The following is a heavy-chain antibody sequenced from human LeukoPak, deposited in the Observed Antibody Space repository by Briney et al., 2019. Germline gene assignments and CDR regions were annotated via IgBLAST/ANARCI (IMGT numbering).Heavy chain of an antibody. V-gene: IGHV1-8*01. Sequence: ASVKVSCKASGYTFTSYDINWVRQATGQGLEWMGWMNPNSGNTGYAQKFQGRVTMTRNTSISTAYMELSSLRSEDTAVYYCARAPVSSWPHYYYYYYMDVWGKGTTVTVSS. CDR2: MNPNSGNT. CDR1: GYTFTSYD. J-gene: IGHJ6*03. D-gene: IGHD6-13*01. CDR3: ARAPVSSWPHYYYYYYMDV.